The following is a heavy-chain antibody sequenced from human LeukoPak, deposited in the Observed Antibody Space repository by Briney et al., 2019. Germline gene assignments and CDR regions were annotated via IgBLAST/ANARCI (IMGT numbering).Heavy chain of an antibody. D-gene: IGHD4-17*01. Sequence: GGSLRLSCAASGFTFRSYWMHWVRQAPGRGLVWVSRITSDGSAPNYAHSVTGRSTIPRDSAIQPLSLQMNGLGAQAPALYYGARFAVRPAGDYWGRGTVVSVPS. J-gene: IGHJ4*02. CDR1: GFTFRSYW. CDR2: ITSDGSAP. V-gene: IGHV3-74*01. CDR3: ARFAVRPAGDY.